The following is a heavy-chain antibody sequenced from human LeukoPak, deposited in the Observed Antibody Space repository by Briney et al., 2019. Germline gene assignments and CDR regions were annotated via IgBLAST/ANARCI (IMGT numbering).Heavy chain of an antibody. J-gene: IGHJ3*02. Sequence: HTGRSLRLSCAASGFTFSSYAMHWVRQAPGKGLEWVAVISYDGSNKYYADSVKGRFTISRDNSKNTLYLQMNSLRAEDTAVYYCAKHFTGHKAFDMWGQGTMVTVS. CDR1: GFTFSSYA. D-gene: IGHD3-3*02. V-gene: IGHV3-30-3*02. CDR2: ISYDGSNK. CDR3: AKHFTGHKAFDM.